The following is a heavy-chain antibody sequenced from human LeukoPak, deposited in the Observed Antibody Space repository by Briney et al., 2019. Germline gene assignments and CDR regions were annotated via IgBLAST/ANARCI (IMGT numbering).Heavy chain of an antibody. CDR3: AICSGGSCDY. CDR1: GGSFSGYY. Sequence: PSETLSLTCAVYGGSFSGYYWSWIRQPPGKGLEWIGEINHSGSTNYNPSLKSRVTISVDTSKNQFSLKPSSVTAADTAVYYCAICSGGSCDYWGQGTLVTVSS. J-gene: IGHJ4*02. V-gene: IGHV4-34*01. D-gene: IGHD2-15*01. CDR2: INHSGST.